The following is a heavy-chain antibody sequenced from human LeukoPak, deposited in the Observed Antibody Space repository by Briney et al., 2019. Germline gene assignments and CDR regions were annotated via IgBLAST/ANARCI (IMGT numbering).Heavy chain of an antibody. CDR3: ARECSSTTCYTRSFDP. V-gene: IGHV4-38-2*02. Sequence: SSETLSLTCIVSGYSINSGYYWGWIRQPPGKGLEWIGNLYHSGSTYYHPSLRSRATISGDTSKNQFSLSLSSVTAADTAVYYCARECSSTTCYTRSFDPWGQGTLVTVSS. D-gene: IGHD2-2*02. J-gene: IGHJ5*02. CDR1: GYSINSGYY. CDR2: LYHSGST.